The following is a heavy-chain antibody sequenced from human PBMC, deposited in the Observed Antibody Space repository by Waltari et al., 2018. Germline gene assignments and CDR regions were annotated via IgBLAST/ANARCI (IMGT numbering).Heavy chain of an antibody. CDR3: ARALKFRRRDAFDI. D-gene: IGHD2-21*01. Sequence: QVQLQQWGAGLLKPSETLSLTCAVYGGSFSGYYWSWIRQPPGKGLEWIGEINHSGRTNYNPSLKSRVTISVDTSKNQFSLKLSSVTAADTAVYYCARALKFRRRDAFDIWGQGTMVTVSS. CDR1: GGSFSGYY. CDR2: INHSGRT. V-gene: IGHV4-34*01. J-gene: IGHJ3*02.